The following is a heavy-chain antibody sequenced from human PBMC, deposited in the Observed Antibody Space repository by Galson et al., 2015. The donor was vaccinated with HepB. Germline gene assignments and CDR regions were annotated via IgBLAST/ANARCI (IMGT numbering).Heavy chain of an antibody. CDR3: AKELEWDYGDYHGEYRGY. V-gene: IGHV3-33*06. Sequence: SLRLSCAASGFTFSSYGMHWVRQAPGKGLEWVAVIWYDGSNKYYADSVKGRFTISRDNSKNTLYLQMNSLRAEDTAVYYCAKELEWDYGDYHGEYRGYWGQGTLVTVSS. J-gene: IGHJ4*02. CDR2: IWYDGSNK. CDR1: GFTFSSYG. D-gene: IGHD4-17*01.